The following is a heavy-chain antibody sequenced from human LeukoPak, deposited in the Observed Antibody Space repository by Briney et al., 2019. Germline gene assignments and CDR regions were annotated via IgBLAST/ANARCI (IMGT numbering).Heavy chain of an antibody. Sequence: PGGSLRLSCAASGFTFSSYWMSWVRQAPGKGLEWVANIKQDGSEKYYVDSVKGRFTISRDNAKNSLYLQMNSLRAEDTAVYYCAREVIVSSWYHPLGGYYFDYWGQGTLVTVSS. V-gene: IGHV3-7*01. CDR1: GFTFSSYW. CDR2: IKQDGSEK. CDR3: AREVIVSSWYHPLGGYYFDY. D-gene: IGHD6-13*01. J-gene: IGHJ4*02.